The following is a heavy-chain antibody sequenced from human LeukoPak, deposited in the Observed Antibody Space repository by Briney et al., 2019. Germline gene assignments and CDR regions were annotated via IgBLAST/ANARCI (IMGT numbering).Heavy chain of an antibody. CDR1: GGSFSSYF. CDR2: IYTSGNT. D-gene: IGHD3-9*01. Sequence: SETLSLTCTVSGGSFSSYFWSWIRQPAGKGLEWIGRIYTSGNTNYNPSLKSRVTMSVDTSKNQFSLKLSSVTAADTAVYYCARGKEMTRTSGYYSFDFWGQGTLVSVSS. CDR3: ARGKEMTRTSGYYSFDF. J-gene: IGHJ4*02. V-gene: IGHV4-4*07.